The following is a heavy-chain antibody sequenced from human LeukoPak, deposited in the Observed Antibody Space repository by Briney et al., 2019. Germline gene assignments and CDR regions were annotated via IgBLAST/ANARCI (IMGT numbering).Heavy chain of an antibody. V-gene: IGHV3-23*01. J-gene: IGHJ4*02. D-gene: IGHD6-13*01. Sequence: GGSLRLSCAASGFTFSSYAMSWVRQAPGKGLEWVSVTSVGGTSTPYADSVKGRFTISRDRSKDTLYLQMDSLRAEDTAIYYCARFVTESGTRSFDCWGQGTLVTVSP. CDR1: GFTFSSYA. CDR3: ARFVTESGTRSFDC. CDR2: TSVGGTST.